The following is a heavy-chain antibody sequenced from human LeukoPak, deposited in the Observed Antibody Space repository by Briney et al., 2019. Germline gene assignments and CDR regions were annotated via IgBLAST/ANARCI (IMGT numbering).Heavy chain of an antibody. CDR1: GFTFSSHW. Sequence: GGSLRLSCAASGFTFSSHWMHWVRQAPGKGLVWVSHINSDGSRTNYADSVKGRFTISRDNAKNTLYLQMNSLRAEDTAVYYCARDRSRRAVGDYWGQGTLVTVSS. D-gene: IGHD3-10*01. CDR3: ARDRSRRAVGDY. CDR2: INSDGSRT. V-gene: IGHV3-74*01. J-gene: IGHJ4*02.